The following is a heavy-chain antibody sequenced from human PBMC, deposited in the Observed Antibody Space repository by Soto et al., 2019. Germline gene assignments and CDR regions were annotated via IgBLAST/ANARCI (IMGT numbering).Heavy chain of an antibody. V-gene: IGHV3-72*01. CDR2: SRDKANSYTT. CDR3: VRVAGGYKFDF. Sequence: LXLSCAASGLAFSDYYMDWFRQAPGRGLEWVGRSRDKANSYTTEYAASVKGRFTISRDGSKNSLYLQMIGLETGDTAIYFCVRVAGGYKFDFWGQGTLVTASS. J-gene: IGHJ5*01. D-gene: IGHD5-12*01. CDR1: GLAFSDYY.